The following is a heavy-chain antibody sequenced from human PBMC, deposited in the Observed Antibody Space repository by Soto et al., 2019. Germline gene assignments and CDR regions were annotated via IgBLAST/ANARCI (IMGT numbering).Heavy chain of an antibody. Sequence: SETLSLTCSVSGGSISSYYWTWIRQPPGKGLEWIGYIFNIRTTSYNPSLWGRVSISMDTSTRQVSLRLSPVTAADTAVYYCVRQGIGRLHSLVDVWGQGTTVTVSS. CDR2: IFNIRTT. J-gene: IGHJ6*02. CDR3: VRQGIGRLHSLVDV. CDR1: GGSISSYY. D-gene: IGHD5-12*01. V-gene: IGHV4-59*08.